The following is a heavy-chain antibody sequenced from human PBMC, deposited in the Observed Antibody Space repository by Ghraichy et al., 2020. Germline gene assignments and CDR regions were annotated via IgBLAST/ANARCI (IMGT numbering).Heavy chain of an antibody. CDR3: AEYCSGGSCYTRLGAY. D-gene: IGHD2-15*01. CDR1: GGSFSGYY. J-gene: IGHJ4*02. CDR2: INHSGST. Sequence: SETLSLTCAVYGGSFSGYYWSWIRQPPGKGLEWIGEINHSGSTNYNPSLKSRVTISVDTSKNQFSLKLSSVTAADTAVYYCAEYCSGGSCYTRLGAYWGQGTLVTVSS. V-gene: IGHV4-34*01.